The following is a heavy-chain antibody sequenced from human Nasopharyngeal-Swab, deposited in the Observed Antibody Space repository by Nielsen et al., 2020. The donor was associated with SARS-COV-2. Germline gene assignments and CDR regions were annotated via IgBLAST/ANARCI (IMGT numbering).Heavy chain of an antibody. CDR1: GYTFTRYY. J-gene: IGHJ4*02. D-gene: IGHD3-22*01. V-gene: IGHV1-46*01. CDR2: INSSGGTT. CDR3: ARDYGDSGYWEGYFDY. Sequence: ASVKVSCKASGYTFTRYYMHWVRQAPGQGLEWMGTINSSGGTTSYAQKFQGRVTMARDTSTSTVYMELSSLRSEDAAVYFCARDYGDSGYWEGYFDYWGQGTLVTASS.